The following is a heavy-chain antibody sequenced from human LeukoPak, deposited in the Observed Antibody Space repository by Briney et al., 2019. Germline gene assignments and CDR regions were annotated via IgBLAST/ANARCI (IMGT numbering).Heavy chain of an antibody. CDR2: IYPGGNI. CDR1: EVTVSNNY. CDR3: ARPGSGSYYLKLLAY. V-gene: IGHV3-53*01. J-gene: IGHJ4*02. Sequence: GGSLRLSCGASEVTVSNNYMSWVRQAPGKGLQWVSVIYPGGNIYYADSVKGRFIISRDNSKNTLSLQMNSLRAEDTAVYYCARPGSGSYYLKLLAYWGQGTLVTVSS. D-gene: IGHD3-10*01.